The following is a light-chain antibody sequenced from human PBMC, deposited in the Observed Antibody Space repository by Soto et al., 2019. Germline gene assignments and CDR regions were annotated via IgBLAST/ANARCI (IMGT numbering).Light chain of an antibody. Sequence: DIQLTQSPSTLSASVGDRVTITCRASQSISSWLAWYQQKPGKAPKLLIYKASTLETGVPSRFSGSASGTEFTLTISSLQPDDLATYYCQQYSSYWTFGQGTKVEIK. J-gene: IGKJ1*01. V-gene: IGKV1-5*03. CDR2: KAS. CDR3: QQYSSYWT. CDR1: QSISSW.